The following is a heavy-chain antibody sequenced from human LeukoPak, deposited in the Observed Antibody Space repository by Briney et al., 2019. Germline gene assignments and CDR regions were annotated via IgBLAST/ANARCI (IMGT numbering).Heavy chain of an antibody. Sequence: GESLKISCKGPGYSFTSYWIGWVRQMPGKGLEWMGIIYPGDSDTRYSPSFQGQVTISADKSISTAYLQWSSLKASDTAMYYCARQKVDIVATINWFDPWGQGTLVTVSS. CDR1: GYSFTSYW. J-gene: IGHJ5*02. V-gene: IGHV5-51*01. D-gene: IGHD5-12*01. CDR3: ARQKVDIVATINWFDP. CDR2: IYPGDSDT.